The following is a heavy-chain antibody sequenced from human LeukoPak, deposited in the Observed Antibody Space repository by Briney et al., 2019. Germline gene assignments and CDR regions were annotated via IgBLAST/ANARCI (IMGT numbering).Heavy chain of an antibody. CDR3: AKVPDCSSTSCYAYYFDY. Sequence: GGSLRLSCAASGFTFSSYAMSWVRQAPGKGLEWVSAISGSGGSTYYADSVKGRFTISRDNSKNTLYLQMSSLRAEDTAVYYCAKVPDCSSTSCYAYYFDYWGQGTLVTVSS. J-gene: IGHJ4*02. CDR1: GFTFSSYA. D-gene: IGHD2-2*01. CDR2: ISGSGGST. V-gene: IGHV3-23*01.